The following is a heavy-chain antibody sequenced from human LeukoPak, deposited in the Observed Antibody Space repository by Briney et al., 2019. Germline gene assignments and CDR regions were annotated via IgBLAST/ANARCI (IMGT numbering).Heavy chain of an antibody. D-gene: IGHD4-23*01. Sequence: SETLSLTCTVSGGSISSSYCSWIRQPPGKGLEWIGYIYHSESTNYNPSLKSRVTISVDTSKNQFSLKLSSVTAADTAVDYCARQAGGTSGPFDYWGQGTLVTLSS. CDR3: ARQAGGTSGPFDY. CDR1: GGSISSSY. V-gene: IGHV4-59*08. J-gene: IGHJ4*02. CDR2: IYHSEST.